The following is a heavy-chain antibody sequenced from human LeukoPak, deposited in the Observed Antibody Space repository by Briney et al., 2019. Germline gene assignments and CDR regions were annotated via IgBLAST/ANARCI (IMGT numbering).Heavy chain of an antibody. Sequence: SETLSLTCTVTSGSINGYFWSWIRQPPGKGLEWIGYIYYSGTTFYNPSLKSRVTMSADTSKNQFSLKLISVTAAETAVNYCARHYYGGSGAFDIWGQGTMVTVSS. CDR1: SGSINGYF. J-gene: IGHJ3*02. D-gene: IGHD4-23*01. CDR2: IYYSGTT. V-gene: IGHV4-59*08. CDR3: ARHYYGGSGAFDI.